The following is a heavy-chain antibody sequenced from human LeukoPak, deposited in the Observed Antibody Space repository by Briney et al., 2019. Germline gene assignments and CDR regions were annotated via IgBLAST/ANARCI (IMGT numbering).Heavy chain of an antibody. V-gene: IGHV3-66*01. CDR3: AKLYDYGYIN. J-gene: IGHJ4*02. Sequence: PGGSQRLSCAVSGFTFSSYAMSWVRQAPGKELEWVSVIYSGGSTYYADSVKGRFTISRDNSKNTLYLQMDSLRTEDTAVYFCAKLYDYGYINWGQGTLVTVSS. CDR1: GFTFSSYA. CDR2: IYSGGST. D-gene: IGHD3-10*01.